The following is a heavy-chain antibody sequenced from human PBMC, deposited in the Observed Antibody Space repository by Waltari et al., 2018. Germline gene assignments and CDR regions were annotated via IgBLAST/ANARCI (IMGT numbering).Heavy chain of an antibody. J-gene: IGHJ6*02. CDR1: EFTFSSYA. CDR3: ARDYCDRTNCHGMDV. V-gene: IGHV3-30*04. Sequence: QVQLVESGGGVVQPGRSLRLSCEASEFTFSSYAMHWVRQAPGKGLEWVAVISYNARNIYYVDSVKGRFTISRDNSKKTLYLQMNSLRAEDTAVYYCARDYCDRTNCHGMDVWGQGTTVTV. D-gene: IGHD3-22*01. CDR2: ISYNARNI.